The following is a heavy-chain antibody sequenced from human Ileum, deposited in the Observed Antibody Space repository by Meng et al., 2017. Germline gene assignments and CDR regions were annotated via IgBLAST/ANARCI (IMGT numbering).Heavy chain of an antibody. D-gene: IGHD6-13*01. Sequence: QVRLQQWGAGLLKPSETLSLTSAVYGGSFSGYYWSWVRQSPGKGLEWIAEINHSGSSNYNPSFQSRVTISVDRPRNQFSLKLSSVTAADTGVYYCARPAGYSSDWYKYFQHWGQGTLVTVSS. CDR1: GGSFSGYY. CDR3: ARPAGYSSDWYKYFQH. J-gene: IGHJ1*01. V-gene: IGHV4-34*02. CDR2: INHSGSS.